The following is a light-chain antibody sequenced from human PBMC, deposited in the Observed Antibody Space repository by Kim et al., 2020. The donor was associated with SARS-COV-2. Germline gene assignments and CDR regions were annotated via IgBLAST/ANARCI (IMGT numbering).Light chain of an antibody. V-gene: IGLV3-1*01. J-gene: IGLJ2*01. CDR1: KLGDKY. Sequence: SYELTQPPSVSVSPGQTASITCSGDKLGDKYASWYQQKPGQSPVLVIYQDSKRPSGIPERFSGSNSGNTATLTISGTQSMDEADYYCQEWYSSYVLFGGG. CDR2: QDS. CDR3: QEWYSSYVL.